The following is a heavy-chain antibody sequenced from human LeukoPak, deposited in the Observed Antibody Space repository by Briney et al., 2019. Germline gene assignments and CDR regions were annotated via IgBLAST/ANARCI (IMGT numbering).Heavy chain of an antibody. V-gene: IGHV3-15*01. Sequence: GGSLRLSCAASGFTVSNAWVSWVRQAPGKGLEWVGRIKSKTDGGTTDYAAPVKGRFTISRDDSENTLFLQMISLQGEDTAVYYCTTDGGLAAVNTMGYWGQGTLVTVSS. D-gene: IGHD4-17*01. CDR2: IKSKTDGGTT. CDR1: GFTVSNAW. J-gene: IGHJ4*02. CDR3: TTDGGLAAVNTMGY.